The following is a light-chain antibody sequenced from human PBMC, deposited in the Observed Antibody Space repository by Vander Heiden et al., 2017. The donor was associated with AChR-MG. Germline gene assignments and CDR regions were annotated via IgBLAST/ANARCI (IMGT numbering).Light chain of an antibody. CDR2: GAT. V-gene: IGKV3-20*01. CDR1: QSVSSNY. Sequence: DIVLTHSPDTLSLSPGERATLSCRASQSVSSNYLAWYQKQREQAPRLIIHGATSRAASVVNRFSSSGCGTYFTLTISRLEPEYFAVYYYQQYGTSPYTFGQGTKLEIK. CDR3: QQYGTSPYT. J-gene: IGKJ2*01.